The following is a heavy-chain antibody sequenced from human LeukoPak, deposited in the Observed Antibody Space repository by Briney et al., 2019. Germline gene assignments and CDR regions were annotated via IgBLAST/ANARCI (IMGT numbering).Heavy chain of an antibody. CDR3: ATNSGWRLDY. CDR1: GASISSNNW. V-gene: IGHV4-4*02. CDR2: IYHSGST. J-gene: IGHJ4*02. D-gene: IGHD5-12*01. Sequence: SGTLSLTCAVSGASISSNNWWTWVRQPPGKGLEWIGEIYHSGSTNYNTSPKSRVTISVDKSKNQFSLKLTSVTAADTSVYYCATNSGWRLDYWGQGALVTVSS.